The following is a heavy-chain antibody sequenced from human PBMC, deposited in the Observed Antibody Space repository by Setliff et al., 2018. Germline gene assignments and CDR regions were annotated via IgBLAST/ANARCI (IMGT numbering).Heavy chain of an antibody. Sequence: PSETLSLTCTASGGSISSSSYYWGWIRQPPGKGLEWIGSIYYSGSTYYNPSLKSRVTISVDTSKNQFSLKLSSVTAADTAVYYCAREYIQLWSRSLWGYFDLWGRGTLVTVSS. CDR2: IYYSGST. D-gene: IGHD5-18*01. CDR1: GGSISSSSYY. V-gene: IGHV4-39*07. J-gene: IGHJ2*01. CDR3: AREYIQLWSRSLWGYFDL.